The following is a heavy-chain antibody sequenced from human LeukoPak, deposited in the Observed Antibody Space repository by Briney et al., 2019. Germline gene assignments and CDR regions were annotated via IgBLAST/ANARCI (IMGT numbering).Heavy chain of an antibody. D-gene: IGHD3-3*01. J-gene: IGHJ5*02. Sequence: GASVKVSCKASGGTFSSYGISWVRQAPGLGVEWRGGITPLFGTAIYAQKFQGRVTITADESTSTAYMELSSLRSEDTAVYYCARVLPRRDDFWSGYYNWFDPWGQGTQVSVSS. V-gene: IGHV1-69*13. CDR3: ARVLPRRDDFWSGYYNWFDP. CDR1: GGTFSSYG. CDR2: ITPLFGTA.